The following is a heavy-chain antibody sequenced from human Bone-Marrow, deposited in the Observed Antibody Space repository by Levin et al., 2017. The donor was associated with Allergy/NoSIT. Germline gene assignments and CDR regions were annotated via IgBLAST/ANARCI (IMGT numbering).Heavy chain of an antibody. CDR3: ARLSDGYTYGNPPSPNDVFDL. V-gene: IGHV5-51*01. D-gene: IGHD5-18*01. J-gene: IGHJ3*01. Sequence: NAGGSLRLSCKGSGYSFTSYWIGWVRQVPGKGLEWMGIIYPGDSQTRYSPSFQGQVTFSADKSISTASLQWTSLKASDTAMYYCARLSDGYTYGNPPSPNDVFDLWGQVTMVTVSS. CDR2: IYPGDSQT. CDR1: GYSFTSYW.